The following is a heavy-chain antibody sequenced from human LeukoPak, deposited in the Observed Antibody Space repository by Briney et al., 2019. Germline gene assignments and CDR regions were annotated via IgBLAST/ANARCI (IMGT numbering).Heavy chain of an antibody. CDR3: ATYYYDSSGYYYLSWFDP. CDR1: GYSFTSYW. D-gene: IGHD3-22*01. V-gene: IGHV5-51*01. CDR2: IYPGDSDT. Sequence: GESLKISCKGSGYSFTSYWIGWVRQMPGKGLEWMGIIYPGDSDTRYSPSFQGQVTISADKSISTAYLQWSSLKAPDTAMYYCATYYYDSSGYYYLSWFDPWGQGTLVTVSS. J-gene: IGHJ5*02.